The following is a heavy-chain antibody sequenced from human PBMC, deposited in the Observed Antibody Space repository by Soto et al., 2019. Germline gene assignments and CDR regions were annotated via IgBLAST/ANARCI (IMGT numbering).Heavy chain of an antibody. J-gene: IGHJ6*02. CDR3: AKDRPMATAGTARYYFGLDV. CDR1: GGSIRSGGYY. D-gene: IGHD6-13*01. CDR2: IYYSGNT. Sequence: LSLTCTVSGGSIRSGGYYWSWVRQNPRRGLEWIGNIYYSGNTYYNPSLKSRLTISVDTSKNQCSLNLSSVTAADTAVYYCAKDRPMATAGTARYYFGLDVWGQGNTVPVSS. V-gene: IGHV4-31*03.